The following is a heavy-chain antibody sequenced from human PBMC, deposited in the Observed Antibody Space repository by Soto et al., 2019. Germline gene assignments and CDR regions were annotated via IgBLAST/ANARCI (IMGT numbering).Heavy chain of an antibody. V-gene: IGHV3-30*03. J-gene: IGHJ4*02. CDR3: AYGRRGNWSDPLDF. Sequence: QVQLVESGGGVVQPGRSLRLSCAASGLTFTNHGMHWVRQAPGKGLEWVAHISYDGTSEHYADSVKGRFTISRDNPNNTVHLLLHTLSPEDAAVSSVAYGRRGNWSDPLDFWGQGTLVTVSS. CDR1: GLTFTNHG. CDR2: ISYDGTSE. D-gene: IGHD1-20*01.